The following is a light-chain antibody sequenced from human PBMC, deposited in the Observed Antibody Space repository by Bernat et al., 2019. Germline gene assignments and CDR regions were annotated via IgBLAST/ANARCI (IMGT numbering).Light chain of an antibody. CDR3: QQYYTYPRT. Sequence: AIRMTQSPSSFSASTGDRVTITCRASQGISTYLAWYQLKQGKAPKLLIYAASTLQSGVPSRFSGSGSGTDFTLTISCLQSEDFATYYCQQYYTYPRTFGQGTKVEIK. J-gene: IGKJ1*01. V-gene: IGKV1-8*01. CDR2: AAS. CDR1: QGISTY.